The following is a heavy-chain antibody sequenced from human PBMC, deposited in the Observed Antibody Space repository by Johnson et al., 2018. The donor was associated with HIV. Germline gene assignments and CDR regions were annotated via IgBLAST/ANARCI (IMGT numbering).Heavy chain of an antibody. Sequence: VQLVESGGGLVQPGGSLRLSCAASGFTFSSYWMTWVRQGPGKGLEWVANIKQDGSEKYYVDSVKGRFTISRDNAKNSLFLQMNSLRAEDTAVYYCAREGYNWNNGDAFDIWGQGTMFTVSS. V-gene: IGHV3-7*01. J-gene: IGHJ3*02. CDR3: AREGYNWNNGDAFDI. D-gene: IGHD1/OR15-1a*01. CDR1: GFTFSSYW. CDR2: IKQDGSEK.